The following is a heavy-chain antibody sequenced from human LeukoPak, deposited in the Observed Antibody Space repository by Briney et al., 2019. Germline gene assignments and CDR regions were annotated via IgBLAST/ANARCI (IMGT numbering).Heavy chain of an antibody. CDR1: GFTFSSYA. CDR2: ISGSGGST. J-gene: IGHJ3*02. D-gene: IGHD3-10*01. Sequence: GGSLRLSCAASGFTFSSYAMSWVRQAPVKALEWVSAISGSGGSTYYADAVKGRFTISRDNSKNTLYLQMNSLRAEDTAVYYCAKDFGIWATALDIWGQGTMVTVSS. V-gene: IGHV3-23*01. CDR3: AKDFGIWATALDI.